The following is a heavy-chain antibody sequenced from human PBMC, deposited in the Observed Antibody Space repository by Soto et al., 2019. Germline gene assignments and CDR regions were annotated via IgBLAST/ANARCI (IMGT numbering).Heavy chain of an antibody. Sequence: QAQLVESGGGVVQPGRSLRLSCAASGFTFSSYGMHWVRQAPGKGLEWVAVISYDGSNKYYADSVKGRFTISRDNSKNTLYLQMNSLRAEDTAVYYCAKEELLWFGELSMGGFDYWGQGTLVTVSS. D-gene: IGHD3-10*01. J-gene: IGHJ4*02. V-gene: IGHV3-30*18. CDR1: GFTFSSYG. CDR3: AKEELLWFGELSMGGFDY. CDR2: ISYDGSNK.